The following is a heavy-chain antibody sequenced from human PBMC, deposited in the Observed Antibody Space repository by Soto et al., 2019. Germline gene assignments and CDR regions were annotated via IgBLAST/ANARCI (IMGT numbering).Heavy chain of an antibody. V-gene: IGHV1-2*02. CDR3: ARRKGDYYDSSGYHYYFDY. CDR2: INPNSGGT. D-gene: IGHD3-22*01. CDR1: GYTFTDCY. Sequence: VASVKVSCKASGYTFTDCYVHWVRQAPGQGLEWMGWINPNSGGTKSAQKFQGRVTMTRDTSISTAYMELSRLRSDDTAVYYCARRKGDYYDSSGYHYYFDYWGQGTLVTVSS. J-gene: IGHJ4*02.